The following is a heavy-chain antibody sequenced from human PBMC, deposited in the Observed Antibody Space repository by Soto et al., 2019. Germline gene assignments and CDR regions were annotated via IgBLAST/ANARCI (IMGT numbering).Heavy chain of an antibody. Sequence: ASVKVSCKASGYTFTSYAMHWVRQAPGQRLEWMGWINAGNGNTKYSQKFQGRVTITRDTSASTAYMELSSLRSEDTAVYYCARGGMVRGVIETSYYYYYMDVWGKGTTVTVSS. V-gene: IGHV1-3*01. CDR2: INAGNGNT. CDR3: ARGGMVRGVIETSYYYYYMDV. J-gene: IGHJ6*03. CDR1: GYTFTSYA. D-gene: IGHD3-10*01.